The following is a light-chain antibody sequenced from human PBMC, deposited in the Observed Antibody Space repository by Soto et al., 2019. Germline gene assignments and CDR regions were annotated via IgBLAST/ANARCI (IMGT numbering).Light chain of an antibody. V-gene: IGKV3-20*01. CDR3: QQYGSSLSLA. CDR2: GAS. Sequence: EIVLTQSPGTLSLSPGERATLSCRASQSVSSSYLAWYQQKPGQAPRLLIYGASSRATGIPDRFSGSGSGKDFTLTISRLEPEDFAVYYCQQYGSSLSLAFGGGTKVELK. J-gene: IGKJ4*01. CDR1: QSVSSSY.